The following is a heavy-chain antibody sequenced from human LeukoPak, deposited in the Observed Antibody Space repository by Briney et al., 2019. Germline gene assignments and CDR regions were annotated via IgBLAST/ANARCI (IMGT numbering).Heavy chain of an antibody. CDR3: TRGLGAADD. D-gene: IGHD1-26*01. V-gene: IGHV6-1*01. Sequence: SQTLSLTCAISGDSVSSNSVAWNWIRQSPSRGLEWLGRTYYRSKWHTDYAVFVKSRITINPDTSKNQFSLQLTSVTPEDTAVYYCTRGLGAADDWGQGTPVTVSS. J-gene: IGHJ4*02. CDR1: GDSVSSNSVA. CDR2: TYYRSKWHT.